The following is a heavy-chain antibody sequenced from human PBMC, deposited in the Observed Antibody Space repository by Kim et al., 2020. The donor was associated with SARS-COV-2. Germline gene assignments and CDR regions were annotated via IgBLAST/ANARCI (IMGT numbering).Heavy chain of an antibody. CDR3: AKERVGRGWGSYHEY. V-gene: IGHV3-23*01. Sequence: GGSLRLSCTASGFTFSNSGMAWVRQAPGKGKEWVSAIGVGGSTFYPDSVRGRFIISRDNSENTLYLQMNSLRAEDTAIYYCAKERVGRGWGSYHEYWGQG. D-gene: IGHD6-19*01. J-gene: IGHJ4*02. CDR2: IGVGGST. CDR1: GFTFSNSG.